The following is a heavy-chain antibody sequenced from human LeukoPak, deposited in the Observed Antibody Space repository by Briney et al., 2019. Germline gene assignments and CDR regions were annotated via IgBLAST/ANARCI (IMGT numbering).Heavy chain of an antibody. CDR2: IYYSGST. CDR3: ARLLGYCSSTSCLNWFDP. CDR1: GGSISSYY. J-gene: IGHJ5*02. V-gene: IGHV4-59*01. D-gene: IGHD2-2*01. Sequence: SETLSLTCTVCGGSISSYYWSWIRQPPGKGLEWIGYIYYSGSTNYNPSLKGRVTISVDTSKNQFSLKLSSVTAADTAVYYCARLLGYCSSTSCLNWFDPWGQGTLVTVSS.